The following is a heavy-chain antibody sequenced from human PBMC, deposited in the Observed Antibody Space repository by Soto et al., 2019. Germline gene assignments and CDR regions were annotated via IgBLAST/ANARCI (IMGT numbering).Heavy chain of an antibody. Sequence: ASVKVSCKASGYTFTIYAMHWVRQAPGQRLEWMGWINAGNGNTKYSQKFQGRVTITRDTSASTAYMELSSLRSEDTAVYYCARESPITMIVVVMGRGSYGAFDIWGQGKMVTVSS. D-gene: IGHD3-22*01. V-gene: IGHV1-3*01. CDR1: GYTFTIYA. CDR2: INAGNGNT. CDR3: ARESPITMIVVVMGRGSYGAFDI. J-gene: IGHJ3*02.